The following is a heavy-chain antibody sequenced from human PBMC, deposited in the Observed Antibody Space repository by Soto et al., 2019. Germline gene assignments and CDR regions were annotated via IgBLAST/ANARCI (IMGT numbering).Heavy chain of an antibody. CDR2: VSHDGRNT. CDR1: GFTFSDYA. V-gene: IGHV3-30*03. CDR3: ARGGRQWLVTSDFIY. D-gene: IGHD6-19*01. Sequence: VQLVESGGGVVQPGKSLRLSCAASGFTFSDYAMHWVRQAPGKGLEWVAVVSHDGRNTHYADSVKGRFTISRDSSKNTVSLEMTSLSAEETAVYYCARGGRQWLVTSDFIYWGQGALVTVSS. J-gene: IGHJ4*02.